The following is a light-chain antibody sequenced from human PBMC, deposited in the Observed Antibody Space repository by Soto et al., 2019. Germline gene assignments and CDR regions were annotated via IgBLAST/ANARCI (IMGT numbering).Light chain of an antibody. CDR2: EVT. CDR3: SSYTSSSNFV. V-gene: IGLV2-14*01. J-gene: IGLJ2*01. CDR1: DSDVGGYNS. Sequence: QSALAKPASVSGSPGQSITISCTGTDSDVGGYNSVSWYQQHPGRAPKVIIYEVTYRPSGISDRFSGSKSGNTASLTISGLQAEDEADYYCSSYTSSSNFVFGGGTKLTVL.